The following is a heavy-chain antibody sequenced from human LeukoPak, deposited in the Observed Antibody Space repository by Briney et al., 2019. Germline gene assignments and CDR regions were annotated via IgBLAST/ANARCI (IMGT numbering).Heavy chain of an antibody. D-gene: IGHD5-24*01. V-gene: IGHV3-53*01. J-gene: IGHJ3*02. Sequence: GGSLRLSCAASGFTVSSNYMSWVRQAPGKGLEWVSVIYSGGSTYYADSVKGRFTISRDNSKNTLYLQMNSLRAEDTAVYYCASQNRDGYNYNAFDIRGHGTMVTVSS. CDR2: IYSGGST. CDR1: GFTVSSNY. CDR3: ASQNRDGYNYNAFDI.